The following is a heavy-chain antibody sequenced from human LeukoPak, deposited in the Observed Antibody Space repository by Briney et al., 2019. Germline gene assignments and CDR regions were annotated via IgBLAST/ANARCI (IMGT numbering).Heavy chain of an antibody. V-gene: IGHV4-4*02. J-gene: IGHJ4*02. CDR3: ARESGAFSPFGF. CDR1: GGSILTTNW. CDR2: VHLSGTS. D-gene: IGHD1-26*01. Sequence: YPSETLSLTCAASGGSILTTNWWSWVRQPPGKGLEWIGEVHLSGTSNYNPSLKSRVSMSIDKSKNQLSLKLTSVTAADTAMYYCARESGAFSPFGFWGQGTLVTVSS.